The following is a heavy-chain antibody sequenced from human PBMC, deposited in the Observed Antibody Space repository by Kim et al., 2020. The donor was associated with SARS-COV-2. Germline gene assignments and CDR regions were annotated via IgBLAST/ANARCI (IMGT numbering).Heavy chain of an antibody. J-gene: IGHJ6*02. D-gene: IGHD3-3*01. CDR3: ARDITGSDFWSGYGYYYYGMDV. Sequence: GGSLRLSCAASGFTFSSYSMNWVRQAPGKGLEWVSSISSSSSYIYYADSVKGRFTISRDNAKNSLYLQMNSLRAEDTAVYYCARDITGSDFWSGYGYYYYGMDVWGQGTTVTVSS. CDR1: GFTFSSYS. V-gene: IGHV3-21*01. CDR2: ISSSSSYI.